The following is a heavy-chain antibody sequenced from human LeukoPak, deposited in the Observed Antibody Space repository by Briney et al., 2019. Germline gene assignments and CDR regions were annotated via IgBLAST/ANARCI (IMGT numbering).Heavy chain of an antibody. Sequence: ASVNVSCKASGYTFTGYYMHWVRQAPGQGLEWMGRINPNSGGTNYAQKFQGRVTMTRDTSISTAYMELSRLRSDDTAVYYCAVKRGYSGYDYWGQGTLVTVSS. D-gene: IGHD5-12*01. CDR3: AVKRGYSGYDY. CDR1: GYTFTGYY. J-gene: IGHJ4*02. CDR2: INPNSGGT. V-gene: IGHV1-2*06.